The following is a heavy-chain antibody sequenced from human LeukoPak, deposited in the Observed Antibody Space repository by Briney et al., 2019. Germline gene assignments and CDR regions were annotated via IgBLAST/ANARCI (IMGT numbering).Heavy chain of an antibody. D-gene: IGHD5-18*01. CDR3: ARGVSRCYSYGPYFDY. CDR1: GGSFSGYY. Sequence: SETLSLTCAVYGGSFSGYYWSWIRQPPGKGLEWIGEINHSGSTNYNPSLKSRVTISVDTSKNQFSLKLSSVTAADTAVYYCARGVSRCYSYGPYFDYWGQGTLVTVSS. V-gene: IGHV4-34*01. CDR2: INHSGST. J-gene: IGHJ4*02.